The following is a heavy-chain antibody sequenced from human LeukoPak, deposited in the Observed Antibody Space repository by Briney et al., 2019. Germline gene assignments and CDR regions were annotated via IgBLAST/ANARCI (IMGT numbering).Heavy chain of an antibody. D-gene: IGHD4-17*01. CDR3: ARGGDYGDLRYFDY. V-gene: IGHV4-59*01. CDR2: IYYRGST. CDR1: GGSINNYY. Sequence: SETLSLTCTVSGGSINNYYWSWMRQPPGKGLEWIGYIYYRGSTNYNPSLKSRVTFSVDTSKNQFSLKLNSVTAADTAVYYCARGGDYGDLRYFDYWGQGTLVTVSS. J-gene: IGHJ4*02.